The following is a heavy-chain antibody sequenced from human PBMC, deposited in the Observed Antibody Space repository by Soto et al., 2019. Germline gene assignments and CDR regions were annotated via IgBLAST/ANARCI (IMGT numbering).Heavy chain of an antibody. CDR1: GFTFSSYE. CDR2: ISVSGTMR. Sequence: GGSLRLSCAPSGFTFSSYEMNWVRQAPGKGLEWVSYISVSGTMRFYADAVKGRFTISRDNTKKRLYLQMNSLRAEDTALYYCATAGLTGTVWGQGTTVTVSS. V-gene: IGHV3-48*03. J-gene: IGHJ6*02. D-gene: IGHD3-9*01. CDR3: ATAGLTGTV.